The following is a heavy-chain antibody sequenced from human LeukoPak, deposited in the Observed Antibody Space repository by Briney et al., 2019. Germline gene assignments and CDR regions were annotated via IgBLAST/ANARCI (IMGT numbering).Heavy chain of an antibody. D-gene: IGHD5-12*01. CDR1: GGSISSSSYY. J-gene: IGHJ4*02. Sequence: NPSETLSLTCTVSGGSISSSSYYGGWIRQPPGKGLEWIGSIYYSGSTYYNPSLKSRVTISVDTSKNQFSLKLSSVTAADTAVYYCARRGGYSGYGPFDYWGQGNLVTVSS. CDR3: ARRGGYSGYGPFDY. V-gene: IGHV4-39*01. CDR2: IYYSGST.